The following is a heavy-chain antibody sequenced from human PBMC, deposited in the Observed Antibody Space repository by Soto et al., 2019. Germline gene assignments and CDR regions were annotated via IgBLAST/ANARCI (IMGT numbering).Heavy chain of an antibody. D-gene: IGHD7-27*01. Sequence: PSETLSLTCTVSGGPFPNGGYYWSWSRQEPGKGLEWIGYTHYSGYTSYNPFLRSRVTISTDTSKTQFSLRLRSVTSADTAVYYCASGDSQVSSVFDYWGQGMLVTVSS. CDR3: ASGDSQVSSVFDY. V-gene: IGHV4-31*03. CDR1: GGPFPNGGYY. J-gene: IGHJ4*02. CDR2: THYSGYT.